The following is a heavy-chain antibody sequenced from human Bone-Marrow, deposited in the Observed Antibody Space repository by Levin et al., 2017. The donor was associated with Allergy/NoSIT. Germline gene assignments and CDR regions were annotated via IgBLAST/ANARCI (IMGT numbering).Heavy chain of an antibody. Sequence: LSLTCAASGFPFSVYSMNWVRRAPGRGLEWVASIRGSSSNINYAESVKGRFTISRDNARNSLFLQMDSLSAEDTATYFCARDRSLGAVSSQLYYFDLWGQGTRVTVSS. CDR1: GFPFSVYS. CDR2: IRGSSSNI. D-gene: IGHD1-26*01. CDR3: ARDRSLGAVSSQLYYFDL. V-gene: IGHV3-21*06. J-gene: IGHJ4*02.